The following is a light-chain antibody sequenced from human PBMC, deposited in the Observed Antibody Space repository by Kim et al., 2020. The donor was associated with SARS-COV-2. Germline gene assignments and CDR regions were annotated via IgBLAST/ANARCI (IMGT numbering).Light chain of an antibody. J-gene: IGKJ4*01. CDR2: ESS. Sequence: DIVMTQTPLSLSVIPGQPASISCKSSQSLLHSDGESYLYWYLQRPGPSPHLLIYESSKRFSGVPDRISGSGSGTDFTLRISRVEAEDVGIYFCMQSVELPLTFGGGTKVDIK. V-gene: IGKV2D-29*02. CDR1: QSLLHSDGESY. CDR3: MQSVELPLT.